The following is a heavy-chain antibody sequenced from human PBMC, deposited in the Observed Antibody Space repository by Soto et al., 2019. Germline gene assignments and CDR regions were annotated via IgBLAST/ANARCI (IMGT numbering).Heavy chain of an antibody. CDR2: ILNDGSNR. J-gene: IGHJ6*02. CDR3: ARDDEYSGNGMDV. CDR1: GFTFSNYG. V-gene: IGHV3-33*01. Sequence: QVQLVESGGGVVQPGRSLRLSCAASGFTFSNYGMDWVRQAPGKGLEWVAVILNDGSNRYHADSVKDRFTSSRDNSKNMLYLQMNSLSAEDTAVYYCARDDEYSGNGMDVWGQGTTVTVS. D-gene: IGHD3-10*01.